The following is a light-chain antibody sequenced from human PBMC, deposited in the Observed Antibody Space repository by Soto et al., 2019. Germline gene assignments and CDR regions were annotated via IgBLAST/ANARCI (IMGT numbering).Light chain of an antibody. Sequence: DIVMTQSPDSLAVSLGERATINCKSSQSVLYSSNNKNYLAWYQQKPGQPPKELIYWASTRESGVPDRFSGSGSGTDFTLNIRSLQAEDVAVYYCQQYYSTPPTFGGGTKVDIK. CDR3: QQYYSTPPT. CDR2: WAS. V-gene: IGKV4-1*01. CDR1: QSVLYSSNNKNY. J-gene: IGKJ4*01.